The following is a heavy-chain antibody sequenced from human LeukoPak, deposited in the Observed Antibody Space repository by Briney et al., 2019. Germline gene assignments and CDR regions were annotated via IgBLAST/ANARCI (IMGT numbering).Heavy chain of an antibody. Sequence: PSETLSLTCAVYGGSFSGYYWSWIRQPPGKGLERIGEINHSGSTNYNPSLKSRVTISVDTTKNQFSLKLSSVTAADTAVYYCATNPYYYDSSGSDYWGQGTLVTVSS. CDR3: ATNPYYYDSSGSDY. J-gene: IGHJ4*02. CDR2: INHSGST. V-gene: IGHV4-34*01. D-gene: IGHD3-22*01. CDR1: GGSFSGYY.